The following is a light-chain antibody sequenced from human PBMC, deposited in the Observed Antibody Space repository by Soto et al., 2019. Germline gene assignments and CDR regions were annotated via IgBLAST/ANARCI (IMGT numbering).Light chain of an antibody. J-gene: IGKJ4*01. CDR3: QHLNSYPRALA. CDR1: QGIRNF. V-gene: IGKV1-9*01. CDR2: AAS. Sequence: DIQLTQSPSFLSASVGDRVTITCRASQGIRNFLAWYQQKLGKAPKLLIYAASTLESGVSLRFSGSGSGTEFTLTISNLQPEDFATYYCQHLNSYPRALAFGGGTRWIS.